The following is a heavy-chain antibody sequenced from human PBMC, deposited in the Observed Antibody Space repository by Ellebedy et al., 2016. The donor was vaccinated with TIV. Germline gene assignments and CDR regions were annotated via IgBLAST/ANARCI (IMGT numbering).Heavy chain of an antibody. CDR3: IKDEFPGRPAY. CDR1: GFTFHEHG. V-gene: IGHV3-9*01. D-gene: IGHD1-26*01. J-gene: IGHJ4*02. Sequence: SLKISCAGSGFTFHEHGMHWVRQAPGKGLEWVAGFIWDFSRIDSADSVKGRFTISWDDAKNTLYLQMNSLRTDDTALYYCIKDEFPGRPAYWGQGTLVTVSP. CDR2: FIWDFSRI.